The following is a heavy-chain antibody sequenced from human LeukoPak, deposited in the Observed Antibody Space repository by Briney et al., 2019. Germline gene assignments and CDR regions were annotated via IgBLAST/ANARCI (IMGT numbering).Heavy chain of an antibody. D-gene: IGHD5-18*01. V-gene: IGHV3-13*01. Sequence: PGGSLRLYCAASGFTFSSYDMHWVRQATGKGLEWISAIGTAGDTYYPGSVKGRFTISRENAKNSLYLQMNSLRAGDTAVYYCARGKDTAMGRGYYYYYMDVWGKGTTVTVSS. CDR3: ARGKDTAMGRGYYYYYMDV. CDR2: IGTAGDT. J-gene: IGHJ6*03. CDR1: GFTFSSYD.